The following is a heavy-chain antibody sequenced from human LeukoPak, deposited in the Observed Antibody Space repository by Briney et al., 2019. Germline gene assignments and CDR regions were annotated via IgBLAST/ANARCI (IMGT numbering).Heavy chain of an antibody. J-gene: IGHJ3*02. CDR1: GFTFSSYA. CDR3: ARDRAGAFDI. CDR2: ISYDGSNE. Sequence: GGSLRLSCAASGFTFSSYAMHWVRQAPGKGLEWVAVISYDGSNEYYADSVKGRFTISRDNSKNTLYLQMNSLRAEDTAVYYCARDRAGAFDIWGQGTMVTVSS. V-gene: IGHV3-30*04.